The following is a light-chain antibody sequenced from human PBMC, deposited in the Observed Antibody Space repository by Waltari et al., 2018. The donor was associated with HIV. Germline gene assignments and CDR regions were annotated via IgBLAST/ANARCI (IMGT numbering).Light chain of an antibody. J-gene: IGKJ4*01. Sequence: AIQLTQSPSPLSASVGDRVPITCRASQDISGALAWYQQKPGKPPKLLIHDASILETGVPSKFSGSGAGADFTLTISSLQPEDFATYYCQQFNSYPLTFGAGTKVEIK. CDR3: QQFNSYPLT. CDR1: QDISGA. CDR2: DAS. V-gene: IGKV1-13*02.